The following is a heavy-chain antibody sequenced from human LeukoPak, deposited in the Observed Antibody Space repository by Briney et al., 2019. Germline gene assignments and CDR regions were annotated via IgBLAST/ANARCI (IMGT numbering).Heavy chain of an antibody. Sequence: GGSLRLSCAASGFTFSSYAMSWVRQAPGKGLEWVSVISGSGGSTNYADSVNGRFTISRDNSKNMLHLQMNSLRAEDTAVYYCAKGCSSTSCYDFDYWGQGTLVTVSS. CDR2: ISGSGGST. J-gene: IGHJ4*02. V-gene: IGHV3-23*01. CDR3: AKGCSSTSCYDFDY. CDR1: GFTFSSYA. D-gene: IGHD2-2*01.